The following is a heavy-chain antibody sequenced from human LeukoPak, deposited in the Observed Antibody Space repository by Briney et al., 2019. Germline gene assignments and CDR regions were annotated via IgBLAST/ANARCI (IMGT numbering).Heavy chain of an antibody. CDR2: ISSSGITI. CDR1: GFLFSSFE. D-gene: IGHD3-9*01. CDR3: AKDTRLGYGYYDILTGYYRSELSYYFDY. Sequence: GGSLRLSCAASGFLFSSFEVNWVRQAPGKGLEGVSYISSSGITIYYADSVKGRFTISRDTAKNSLYLQMNSLRAEDTALYYCAKDTRLGYGYYDILTGYYRSELSYYFDYWGQGTLVTVSS. J-gene: IGHJ4*02. V-gene: IGHV3-48*03.